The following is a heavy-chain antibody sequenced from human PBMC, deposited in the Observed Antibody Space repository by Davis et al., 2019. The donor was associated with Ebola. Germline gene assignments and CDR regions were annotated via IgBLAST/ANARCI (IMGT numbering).Heavy chain of an antibody. D-gene: IGHD1-1*01. CDR2: ISYDGSNK. J-gene: IGHJ4*02. Sequence: GESLKISCAASGFTFSSYAMHWVRQAPGKGLEWVAVISYDGSNKYYADSVKGRFTISRDNSKNTLYLQMNSLRAEDTAVYYCASTGFDYWGQGTLVTVSS. CDR3: ASTGFDY. CDR1: GFTFSSYA. V-gene: IGHV3-30*04.